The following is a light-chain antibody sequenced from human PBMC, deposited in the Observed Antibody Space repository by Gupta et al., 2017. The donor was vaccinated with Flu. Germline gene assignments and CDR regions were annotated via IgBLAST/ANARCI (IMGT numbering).Light chain of an antibody. CDR3: ATWDMSLGGA. J-gene: IGLJ3*02. CDR1: SSNIGNNY. Sequence: QSALTQPPSVSAAPGQKVTISCSGSSSNIGNNYASWYQHVPGTAPKLLIYDNDKRPSGIPDRFSGSKSGTSATLGITGLQAGDEADYYCATWDMSLGGAFGGGTKLTVL. V-gene: IGLV1-51*01. CDR2: DND.